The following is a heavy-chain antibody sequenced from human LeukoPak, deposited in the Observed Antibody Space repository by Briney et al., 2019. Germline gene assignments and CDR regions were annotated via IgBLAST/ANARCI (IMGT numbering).Heavy chain of an antibody. D-gene: IGHD2-2*01. CDR2: ISSSSSTI. Sequence: AGGSLRLSCAASGFTFSSYSMNWVRQAPGKGLVWVSYISSSSSTIYYADSVKGRFTISRDNAKNSLYLQMNSLRAEDTAVYYCARDPDIVVVPAAEPWGQGTLVTVSS. J-gene: IGHJ5*02. V-gene: IGHV3-48*01. CDR3: ARDPDIVVVPAAEP. CDR1: GFTFSSYS.